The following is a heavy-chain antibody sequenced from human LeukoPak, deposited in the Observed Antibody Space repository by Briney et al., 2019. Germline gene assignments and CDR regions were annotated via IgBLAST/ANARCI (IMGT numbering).Heavy chain of an antibody. CDR3: ARDKVYCSGGSCYSGYYYGMDV. CDR2: IYSGGST. D-gene: IGHD2-15*01. CDR1: GFTVSSNY. J-gene: IGHJ6*02. V-gene: IGHV3-53*04. Sequence: GGSLRLSCAASGFTVSSNYMSWVRQAPGKGLEWVSVIYSGGSTYYADSVKGRFTISRHNSKNTLYLQMNSLRAEDTAAYYCARDKVYCSGGSCYSGYYYGMDVWGQGTTVTVSS.